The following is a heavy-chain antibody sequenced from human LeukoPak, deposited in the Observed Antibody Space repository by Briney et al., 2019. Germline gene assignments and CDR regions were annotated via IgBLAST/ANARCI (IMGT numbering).Heavy chain of an antibody. CDR2: ISGSGGST. J-gene: IGHJ4*02. Sequence: GGSLRLSCAASGFTFSSYAMSWVRQAPGKGLEWVSAISGSGGSTSYAQKFQGRVTMTRDRSTSTVYMELSSLRSEDTAVYYCARGGFSSSWSSFDYWGQGTLVTVSS. D-gene: IGHD6-13*01. V-gene: IGHV3-23*01. CDR1: GFTFSSYA. CDR3: ARGGFSSSWSSFDY.